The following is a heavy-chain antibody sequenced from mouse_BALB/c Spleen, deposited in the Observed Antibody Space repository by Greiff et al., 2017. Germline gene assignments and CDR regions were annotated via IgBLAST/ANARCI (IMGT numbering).Heavy chain of an antibody. J-gene: IGHJ4*01. CDR2: IRNKANGYTT. Sequence: EVQLVESGGGLVQPGGSLRLSCATSGFTFTDYYMSWVRQPPGKALEWLGFIRNKANGYTTEYSASVKGRFTISRDNSQSILYLQMNTLRAEDSATYYCARAGYDGYFYAMDYWGQGTSVTVSS. CDR1: GFTFTDYY. D-gene: IGHD2-3*01. V-gene: IGHV7-3*02. CDR3: ARAGYDGYFYAMDY.